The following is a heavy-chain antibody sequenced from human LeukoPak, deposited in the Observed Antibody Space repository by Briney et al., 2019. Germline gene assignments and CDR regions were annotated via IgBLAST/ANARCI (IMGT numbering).Heavy chain of an antibody. CDR3: ARDGGRYCTNGVCYMGAFDI. V-gene: IGHV3-11*04. D-gene: IGHD2-8*01. J-gene: IGHJ3*02. CDR2: ISNSGSSI. CDR1: GFTFSDSY. Sequence: GGSLRLSCAASGFTFSDSYMTWIRQAPGKGLEWVSYISNSGSSIYYADSVKGRFTTSRDNAKSSLYLQMNSLRAEDTAVYYCARDGGRYCTNGVCYMGAFDIWGQGTMVTVSS.